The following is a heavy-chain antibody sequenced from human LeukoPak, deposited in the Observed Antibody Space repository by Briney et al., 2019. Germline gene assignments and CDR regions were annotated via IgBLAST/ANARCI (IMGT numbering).Heavy chain of an antibody. J-gene: IGHJ4*02. CDR3: ARGGEWLDY. CDR1: GGSFSGYY. V-gene: IGHV4-34*01. Sequence: SETLSLTCAVYGGSFSGYYWSWIRQPPGKGLEWIGSIYYSGSTYYNPSLKSRVTISVDTSDNQFSLKLSSVTAADTAVYYCARGGEWLDYWGQGTLVTVSS. CDR2: IYYSGST. D-gene: IGHD3-3*01.